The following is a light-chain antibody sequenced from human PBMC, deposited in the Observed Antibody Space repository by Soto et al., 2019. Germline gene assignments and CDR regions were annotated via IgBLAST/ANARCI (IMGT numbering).Light chain of an antibody. V-gene: IGLV2-14*01. CDR2: EVR. CDR3: SSYRSSTTLVV. J-gene: IGLJ2*01. Sequence: QSALTQPASVSGSPGQSITISCTGTSSDVGGYSYVSWYQQHPGKAPKLMIYEVRNRPSGVSNRFSGSKSGNTASLTISGLQAEDEADYYSSSYRSSTTLVVFGGGTKLTVL. CDR1: SSDVGGYSY.